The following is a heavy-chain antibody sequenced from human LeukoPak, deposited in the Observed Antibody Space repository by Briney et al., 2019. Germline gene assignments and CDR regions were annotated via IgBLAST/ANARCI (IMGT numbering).Heavy chain of an antibody. Sequence: ASVKVSCKASGYTFTSYGIRWVRQAPGQGLEWMGWISAYNGNTNYAQKLQGRVTMTTDTSTSTAYMELRSLRSDDTAVYYCARDSAVGYYYGMDVWGQGTTVTVSS. V-gene: IGHV1-18*01. CDR1: GYTFTSYG. D-gene: IGHD6-19*01. CDR3: ARDSAVGYYYGMDV. J-gene: IGHJ6*02. CDR2: ISAYNGNT.